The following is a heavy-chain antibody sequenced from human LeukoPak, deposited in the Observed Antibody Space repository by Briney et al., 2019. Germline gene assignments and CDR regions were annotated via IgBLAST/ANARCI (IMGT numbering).Heavy chain of an antibody. Sequence: SETLSLTCAVYGGSFSGYYWSWIRQPPGKGLEWIGDINHSGSTNYNPSLKSRVTISVDTSKNQFSLELSSVTAADAAVYYCAREPLRITIFGVAPRNYMDVWGKGTTVTVSS. J-gene: IGHJ6*03. D-gene: IGHD3-3*01. CDR2: INHSGST. CDR3: AREPLRITIFGVAPRNYMDV. V-gene: IGHV4-34*01. CDR1: GGSFSGYY.